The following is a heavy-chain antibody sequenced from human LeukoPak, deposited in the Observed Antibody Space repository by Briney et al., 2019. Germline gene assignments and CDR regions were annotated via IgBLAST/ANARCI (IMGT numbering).Heavy chain of an antibody. CDR2: INTDGSDT. J-gene: IGHJ4*02. Sequence: GGSVRLSCAASGFTFSRSWMLCVRQARGKGLVCVSRINTDGSDTMYADSVKGRFTISRDNAKNTLYLQMNSLKAEDTAVYYCARDQGGSRPTTYDYWGQGNLVTVSS. D-gene: IGHD6-19*01. CDR3: ARDQGGSRPTTYDY. V-gene: IGHV3-74*03. CDR1: GFTFSRSW.